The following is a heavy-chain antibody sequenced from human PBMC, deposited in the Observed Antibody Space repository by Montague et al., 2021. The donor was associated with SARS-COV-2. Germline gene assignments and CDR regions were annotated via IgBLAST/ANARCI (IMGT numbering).Heavy chain of an antibody. J-gene: IGHJ6*02. Sequence: SETLSLTCTVSGGSISSYYWSWIRQPPGKGLEWIGYIYYTGSANYNPSLKSRVTISVDTSKNQFSLKLSSVAAADTAVYYCARDSSSSDYYYGLDVWAKGPRSPSP. CDR3: ARDSSSSDYYYGLDV. CDR1: GGSISSYY. CDR2: IYYTGSA. D-gene: IGHD6-13*01. V-gene: IGHV4-59*12.